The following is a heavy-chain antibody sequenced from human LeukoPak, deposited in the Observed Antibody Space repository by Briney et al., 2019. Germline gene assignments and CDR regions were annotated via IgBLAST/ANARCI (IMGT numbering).Heavy chain of an antibody. D-gene: IGHD3-3*01. Sequence: GGSLRLSCAASGFTFSSYSMNWVRQAPGKGLEWVSYISSSSSTIYYADSVKGRFTISRDNAKNSLYLQMNSLRAEDTAVYYCARAVSRLLEWSIIPDYWGQGTLVTVSS. CDR2: ISSSSSTI. J-gene: IGHJ4*02. CDR1: GFTFSSYS. CDR3: ARAVSRLLEWSIIPDY. V-gene: IGHV3-48*01.